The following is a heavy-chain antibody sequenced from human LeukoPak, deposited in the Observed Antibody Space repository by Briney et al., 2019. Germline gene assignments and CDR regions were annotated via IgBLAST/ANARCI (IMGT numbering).Heavy chain of an antibody. CDR2: IYPGDSDT. D-gene: IGHD2-21*01. CDR1: GYRFTSSW. J-gene: IGHJ4*02. CDR3: ARVITAGDWRGFDY. Sequence: AGESLKISCKGSGYRFTSSWIGWVRQMPGKGLEWTGIIYPGDSDTRYSPSFQGQVTISADRSISTAYLQWNSLKASDTAMYYCARVITAGDWRGFDYWGQGTLVTVSS. V-gene: IGHV5-51*01.